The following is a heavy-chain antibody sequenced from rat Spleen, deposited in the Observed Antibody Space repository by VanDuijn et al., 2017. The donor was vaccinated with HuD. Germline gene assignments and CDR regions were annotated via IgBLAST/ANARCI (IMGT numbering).Heavy chain of an antibody. CDR3: ARSEGTHYYLPFAD. D-gene: IGHD1-12*02. V-gene: IGHV3-3*01. Sequence: EVQLQESGPGLVKPSQSLSLTCSVTGHSITSSYRWNWIRKFPGNTLEWMGYINSAGSTNYNPSLKSRISITRDTSKKQFFLQVNSGTTEDTATYYWARSEGTHYYLPFADWGQGTLVTVSS. CDR2: INSAGST. CDR1: GHSITSSYR. J-gene: IGHJ3*01.